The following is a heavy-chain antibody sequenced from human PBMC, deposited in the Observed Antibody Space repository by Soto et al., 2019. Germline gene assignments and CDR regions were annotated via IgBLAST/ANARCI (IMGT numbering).Heavy chain of an antibody. Sequence: ASETLSLTCSVSGASISSFNWSWVRQPAGKGPEWVGRLNIAGTINYNPSLKSRITMSMDTSKNQISLHLRSVTAADTAIYYCARDRGEYTSSWFWYFSHWGHGTPVTVSS. CDR3: ARDRGEYTSSWFWYFSH. J-gene: IGHJ2*01. CDR2: LNIAGTI. V-gene: IGHV4-4*07. CDR1: GASISSFN. D-gene: IGHD6-13*01.